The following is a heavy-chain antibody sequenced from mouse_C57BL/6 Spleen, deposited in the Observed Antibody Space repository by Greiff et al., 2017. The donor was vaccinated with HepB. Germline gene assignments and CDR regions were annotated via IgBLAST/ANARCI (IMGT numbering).Heavy chain of an antibody. V-gene: IGHV1-72*01. CDR2: IDPNSGGT. CDR1: GYTFTSYW. Sequence: QVQLKQPGAELVKPGASVKLSCKASGYTFTSYWMHWVKQRPGRGLEWIGRIDPNSGGTKYNEKFKSKATLTVDKPSSTAYMQLSSLTSEDSAVYYCARSVYYDYDGYYAMDYWGQGTSVTVSS. D-gene: IGHD2-4*01. CDR3: ARSVYYDYDGYYAMDY. J-gene: IGHJ4*01.